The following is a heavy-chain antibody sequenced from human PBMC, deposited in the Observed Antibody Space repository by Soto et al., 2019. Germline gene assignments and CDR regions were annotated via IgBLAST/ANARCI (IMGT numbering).Heavy chain of an antibody. D-gene: IGHD1-20*01. V-gene: IGHV4-34*01. J-gene: IGHJ4*02. CDR1: GGSFSGYY. CDR3: ARVGNNWNRLDY. Sequence: PSETLSLTCAVYGGSFSGYYWSWIRQPPGKGLEWIGEINHSGSTNYNPSLKSRVTISVDTSKNQFSLKLSSVTAADTAVYYCARVGNNWNRLDYWGQGTLVTVSS. CDR2: INHSGST.